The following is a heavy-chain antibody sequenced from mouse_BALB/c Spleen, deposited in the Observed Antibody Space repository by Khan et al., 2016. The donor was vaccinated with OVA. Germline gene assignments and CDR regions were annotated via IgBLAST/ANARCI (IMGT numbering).Heavy chain of an antibody. CDR1: GFTFSSYS. CDR3: ASHLTGSFAY. J-gene: IGHJ3*01. V-gene: IGHV5-6*01. D-gene: IGHD4-1*01. Sequence: EVQLQESGGDLVKPGGSLKLSCAASGFTFSSYSMSWVRQTPDERLEWVTTISSAGDFTYYPDSVKGRFTISRDNAKNTLYLQMSSLKSEDTAMYYCASHLTGSFAYWGHGTLVTVSA. CDR2: ISSAGDFT.